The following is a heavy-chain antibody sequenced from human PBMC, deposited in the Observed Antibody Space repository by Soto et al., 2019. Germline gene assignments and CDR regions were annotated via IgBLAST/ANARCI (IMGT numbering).Heavy chain of an antibody. CDR3: ARVPRYRFSLFAY. D-gene: IGHD1-20*01. V-gene: IGHV6-1*01. CDR2: TYYRSKWYN. CDR1: GDSVSSNSAG. Sequence: SQTLSLTCAISGDSVSSNSAGWNWIRQSPSRGLEWLGRTYYRSKWYNDYAVSVKSRITINPDTSKNQFSLQLNSVTPEDTAVYFCARVPRYRFSLFAYWARGALVPVSS. J-gene: IGHJ4*02.